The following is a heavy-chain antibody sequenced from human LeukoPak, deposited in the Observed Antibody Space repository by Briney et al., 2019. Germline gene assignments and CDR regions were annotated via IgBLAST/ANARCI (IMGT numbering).Heavy chain of an antibody. J-gene: IGHJ4*02. CDR3: AKDVPAAYFDY. Sequence: GGSLRLSCAASGFTFTTYGMHWVRQAPGKGLEWVAFIRSDGSIEYYADSVKGRFTISRDNSKNMLYLQMNSLKPEDTAVYCCAKDVPAAYFDYWGQGTLVSVSS. V-gene: IGHV3-30*02. CDR1: GFTFTTYG. CDR2: IRSDGSIE. D-gene: IGHD2-15*01.